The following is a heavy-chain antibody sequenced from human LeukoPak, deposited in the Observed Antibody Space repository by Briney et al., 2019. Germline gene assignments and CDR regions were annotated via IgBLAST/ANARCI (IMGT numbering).Heavy chain of an antibody. J-gene: IGHJ6*03. V-gene: IGHV3-23*01. D-gene: IGHD3-3*01. CDR3: AKAAHRFDKSPRYYYYMDV. CDR1: GFTFSSYS. CDR2: ISGSGGST. Sequence: PGGSLRLSCAASGFTFSSYSMNWVRQAPGKGLEWVSAISGSGGSTYYADSVKGRFTISRDNSKNTLYLQMNSLRAEDTAVYYCAKAAHRFDKSPRYYYYMDVWGKGTTVTVSS.